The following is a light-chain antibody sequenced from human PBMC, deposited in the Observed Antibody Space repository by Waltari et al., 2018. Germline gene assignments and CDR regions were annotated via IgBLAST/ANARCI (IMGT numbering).Light chain of an antibody. CDR2: KAS. CDR1: QSIGSW. Sequence: DIQMTQSPSTLSASVGDRVTITCRASQSIGSWLAWYQQKPGKDPKLLIYKASSLETGVPSRFSGSGSGTEFTLTISSLQPDDFATYYCQQYSSESTFGQGTKVEIK. J-gene: IGKJ1*01. CDR3: QQYSSEST. V-gene: IGKV1-5*03.